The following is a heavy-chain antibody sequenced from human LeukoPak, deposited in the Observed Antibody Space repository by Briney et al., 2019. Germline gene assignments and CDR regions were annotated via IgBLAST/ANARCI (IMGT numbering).Heavy chain of an antibody. V-gene: IGHV4-34*01. D-gene: IGHD4-17*01. CDR3: ARDGPTVTTGDYYYGMDV. CDR2: INHSGST. CDR1: GGSFSGYY. Sequence: PSETLSLTCAVYGGSFSGYYWSWIRQPPGKGLEWIGEINHSGSTNYNPSLKSRVTISVDTSKNQFSLKLSSVTAADTAVYYCARDGPTVTTGDYYYGMDVWGQGTTVTVPS. J-gene: IGHJ6*02.